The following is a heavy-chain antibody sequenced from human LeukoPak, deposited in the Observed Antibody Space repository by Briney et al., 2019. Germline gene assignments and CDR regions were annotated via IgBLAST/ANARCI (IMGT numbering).Heavy chain of an antibody. J-gene: IGHJ1*01. V-gene: IGHV3-48*03. CDR2: ISSSGSTI. D-gene: IGHD6-19*01. Sequence: PGGSLRLSCAASGFTFSSYEMNWVRQGPGKGLEWVSYISSSGSTIYYADSVKGRFTISRDNAKNSLYLQMNSLRAEDTAVYYCASNFSPAVAATEYFQHWGQGTLVTVSS. CDR1: GFTFSSYE. CDR3: ASNFSPAVAATEYFQH.